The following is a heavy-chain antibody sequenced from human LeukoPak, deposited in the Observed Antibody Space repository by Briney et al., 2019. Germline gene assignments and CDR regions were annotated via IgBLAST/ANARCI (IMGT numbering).Heavy chain of an antibody. J-gene: IGHJ4*02. CDR2: ISGSGGTT. CDR1: GFTFSSYA. D-gene: IGHD3-3*02. CDR3: ASRAHFWSGPGG. Sequence: GGSLRLSCAASGFTFSSYAMSWVRQAPGKGLEWVSAISGSGGTTLYADSVKGRFTISRDNAKNSLYLQMNSLRAEDTAVYYCASRAHFWSGPGGWGQGTLVTVSS. V-gene: IGHV3-23*01.